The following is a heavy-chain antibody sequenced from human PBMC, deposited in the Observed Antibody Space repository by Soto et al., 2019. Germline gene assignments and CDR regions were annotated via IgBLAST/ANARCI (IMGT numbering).Heavy chain of an antibody. J-gene: IGHJ4*02. CDR2: MNPNSGNT. CDR1: GYTFTSYD. Sequence: ASVKVSCKASGYTFTSYDINWVRQATGQGLEWMGWMNPNSGNTGYAQKFQGRVTMTRNTSISTAYMELSSLRSEDTAVYYCARGIRRYYYDSSGSYDYWGQGTLVTVS. V-gene: IGHV1-8*01. CDR3: ARGIRRYYYDSSGSYDY. D-gene: IGHD3-22*01.